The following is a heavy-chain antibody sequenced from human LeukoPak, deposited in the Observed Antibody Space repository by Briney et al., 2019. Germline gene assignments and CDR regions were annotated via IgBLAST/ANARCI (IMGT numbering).Heavy chain of an antibody. CDR1: GFTFSSYA. CDR2: ISGSGGST. Sequence: GGSLRLSCAASGFTFSSYAMSWVRQAPGKGPEWVSAISGSGGSTYYADSVKGRFTISRDNSKNTLYLQMNSLRAEDTAVYYCARDIGDCSSGRCYSDYIDYWGQGTLVTVSP. V-gene: IGHV3-23*01. CDR3: ARDIGDCSSGRCYSDYIDY. J-gene: IGHJ4*02. D-gene: IGHD2-15*01.